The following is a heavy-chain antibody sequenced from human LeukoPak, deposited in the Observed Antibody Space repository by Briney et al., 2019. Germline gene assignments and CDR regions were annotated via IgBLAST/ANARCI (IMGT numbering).Heavy chain of an antibody. Sequence: PSETLSLTRTVSGGSISGYYWSWIRQPPGKGLEWIGYIFYSGSTNYNPSLKSRVTISVDTSKNQFSLKLSSVTAADTAVYFCARVYYGRTYDYWYFDLWGRGTLVTVSS. J-gene: IGHJ2*01. V-gene: IGHV4-59*01. CDR1: GGSISGYY. CDR2: IFYSGST. D-gene: IGHD3-10*01. CDR3: ARVYYGRTYDYWYFDL.